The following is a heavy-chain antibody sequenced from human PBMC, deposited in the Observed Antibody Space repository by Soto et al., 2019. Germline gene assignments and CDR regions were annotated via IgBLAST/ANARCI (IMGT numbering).Heavy chain of an antibody. CDR1: GFTFSSYA. D-gene: IGHD2-15*01. CDR2: ISYDGSNK. J-gene: IGHJ3*02. CDR3: ARDRYRYCSGGSCDAFDI. Sequence: PGGSLRLSCAASGFTFSSYAMHWVRQAPGKGLEWVAVISYDGSNKYYADSVKGRFTISRDNSKNTLYLQMNSLRAEDTAVYYCARDRYRYCSGGSCDAFDIWGQGTMVTVSS. V-gene: IGHV3-30-3*01.